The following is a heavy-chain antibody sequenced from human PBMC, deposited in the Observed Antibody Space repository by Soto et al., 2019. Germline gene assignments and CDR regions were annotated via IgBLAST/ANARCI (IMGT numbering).Heavy chain of an antibody. CDR2: IIPIFGTA. D-gene: IGHD1-7*01. J-gene: IGHJ4*02. V-gene: IGHV1-69*06. CDR3: ARVGLELTDTYFDY. CDR1: GGTFSSYA. Sequence: SVKVACKASGGTFSSYAISWVRQAPGQGLEWMGGIIPIFGTANYAQKFQGRVTITADKSTSTAYMELSSLRSEDTAVYYCARVGLELTDTYFDYWGQGTLVTVSS.